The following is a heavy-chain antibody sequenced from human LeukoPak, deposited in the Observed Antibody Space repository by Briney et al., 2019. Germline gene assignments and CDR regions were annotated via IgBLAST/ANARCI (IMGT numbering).Heavy chain of an antibody. D-gene: IGHD2-15*01. CDR2: IYYSGST. CDR3: ARLRILDYGMDV. Sequence: SETLSLTCTVSGGSISSYYWSWIRQPPGKGLEWIGYIYYSGSTNYNPSLKSRVTISVDTSKNQFSLKLSSVTAADTAVYYCARLRILDYGMDVWGQGTTVTVSS. CDR1: GGSISSYY. J-gene: IGHJ6*02. V-gene: IGHV4-59*08.